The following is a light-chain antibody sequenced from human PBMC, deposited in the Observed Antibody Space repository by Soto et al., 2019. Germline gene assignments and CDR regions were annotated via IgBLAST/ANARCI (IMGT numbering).Light chain of an antibody. V-gene: IGKV2-28*01. CDR3: MQALQSPLT. CDR2: LGS. Sequence: DIVMTQSPLSLPVTPGEPASISCRSSQSLLHSNGYNYLDWYLQKPGQSPQLLIYLGSNRASGVPDRFSGSGSGTDFTLKISIVEAEYVGVYYLMQALQSPLTFGGGTKVEIK. J-gene: IGKJ4*01. CDR1: QSLLHSNGYNY.